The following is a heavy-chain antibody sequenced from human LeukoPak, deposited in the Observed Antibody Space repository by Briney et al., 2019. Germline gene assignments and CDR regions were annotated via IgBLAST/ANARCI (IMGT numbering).Heavy chain of an antibody. V-gene: IGHV3-23*01. CDR2: ISGSGGST. CDR1: GFTFSSYD. CDR3: ASSGWYSDFDY. D-gene: IGHD6-19*01. J-gene: IGHJ4*02. Sequence: PGGSLRLSCAASGFTFSSYDMSWVRQAPGKGLEWVTAISGSGGSTYYADSVKGRFTISRDNSKNTLYLQMNSLRAEDTAVYYCASSGWYSDFDYWGQGTLATVSS.